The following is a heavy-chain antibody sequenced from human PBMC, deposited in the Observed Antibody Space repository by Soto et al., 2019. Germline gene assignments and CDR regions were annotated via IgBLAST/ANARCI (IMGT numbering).Heavy chain of an antibody. CDR1: GFTFSSYA. Sequence: PGGSLRLSCSASGFTFSSYAMHWVRQAPGKRLEYVSGVRGNGDPPFYADSVKGRFTISRDNSKNTLYLQMSSLGADDTAVYYCVKSRGGNNFDFFDWGQGALVTVSS. CDR3: VKSRGGNNFDFFD. J-gene: IGHJ4*02. V-gene: IGHV3-64D*06. D-gene: IGHD5-12*01. CDR2: VRGNGDPP.